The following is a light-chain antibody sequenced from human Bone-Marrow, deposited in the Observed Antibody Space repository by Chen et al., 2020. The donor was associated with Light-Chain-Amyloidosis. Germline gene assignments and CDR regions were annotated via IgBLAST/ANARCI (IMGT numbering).Light chain of an antibody. Sequence: QSVLTQPPSASGTPGQRVTISCSGNRSHVGGITVNWYQQVPGTAPKLLIYSNNKRPSGVPDRFSGSKSGTSASLAISGLQSEDEADYYCAHWDDSMMGRLFGGGTKLTVL. CDR1: RSHVGGIT. CDR3: AHWDDSMMGRL. J-gene: IGLJ3*02. CDR2: SNN. V-gene: IGLV1-44*01.